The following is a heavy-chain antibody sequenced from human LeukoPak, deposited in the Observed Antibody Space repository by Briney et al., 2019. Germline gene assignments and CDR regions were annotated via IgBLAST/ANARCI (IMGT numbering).Heavy chain of an antibody. Sequence: PGGALRLSCAASGFTFSSYSMTWVRQAPGKGLEWVSSISSSSSYIYYADSVKGRFTISRDNAKNSLYLQMNSLRAEDTAVYYCARELLYCSSTSCYIRFDYWGQGTLVTVSS. V-gene: IGHV3-21*01. CDR2: ISSSSSYI. CDR3: ARELLYCSSTSCYIRFDY. CDR1: GFTFSSYS. D-gene: IGHD2-2*02. J-gene: IGHJ4*02.